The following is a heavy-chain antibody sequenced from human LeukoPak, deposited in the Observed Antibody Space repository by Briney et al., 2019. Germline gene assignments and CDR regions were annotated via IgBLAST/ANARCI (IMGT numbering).Heavy chain of an antibody. D-gene: IGHD3-22*01. J-gene: IGHJ4*02. V-gene: IGHV4-59*01. CDR3: ARVTGYMIEDYFDY. CDR1: GDSISTYF. CDR2: IYNSGST. Sequence: SETLSLTCTVSGDSISTYFWSWIRQSPGKGLQWIGYIYNSGSTNYNPSLKSRVTISVDTSKNQFSLKLRSVTAADTAVYYCARVTGYMIEDYFDYWGQGTLVTVSS.